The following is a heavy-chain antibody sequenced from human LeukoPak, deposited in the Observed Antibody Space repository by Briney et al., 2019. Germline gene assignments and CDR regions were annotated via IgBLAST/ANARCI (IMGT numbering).Heavy chain of an antibody. CDR3: ARDPHYYGSGSYSYMDV. CDR2: FYHGGST. CDR1: GYSISTGYY. D-gene: IGHD3-10*01. Sequence: KPSETLSLTCTVSGYSISTGYYWDWIRQPPGKGLEWIGTFYHGGSTYYNPSLKSRVTISVDTSKNQFSLKLSSVTAADTAVYYCARDPHYYGSGSYSYMDVWGKGTTVTISS. V-gene: IGHV4-38-2*02. J-gene: IGHJ6*03.